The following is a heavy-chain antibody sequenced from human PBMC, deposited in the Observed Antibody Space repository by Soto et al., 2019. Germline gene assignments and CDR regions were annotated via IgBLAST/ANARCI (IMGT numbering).Heavy chain of an antibody. V-gene: IGHV5-51*01. CDR2: IYPGDSEI. Sequence: XESLKVSWQSSGNRFTTYWIALVLQTPGRGLEWMGIIYPGDSEIKYSPSFDGQVTFSVDKSTSTAYLQMNSLKTEDTAVYYCTRHRPTSSGPWYFDYCAQRTLVTVSS. CDR3: TRHRPTSSGPWYFDY. D-gene: IGHD6-19*01. CDR1: GNRFTTYW. J-gene: IGHJ4*02.